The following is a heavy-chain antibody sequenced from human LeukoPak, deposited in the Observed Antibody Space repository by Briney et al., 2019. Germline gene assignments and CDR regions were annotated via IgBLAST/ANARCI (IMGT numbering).Heavy chain of an antibody. V-gene: IGHV3-11*05. CDR1: GFTFSDYY. CDR2: ISGSTTYT. J-gene: IGHJ3*02. Sequence: GGSLRLSCAASGFTFSDYYMSWIRQPPGKGLEWVSYISGSTTYTNCADSVRGRFTVSRDNSKNSLYLQMNSLRAEDTAVYYCARDREVVAFDIWGQGTMVTVSS. D-gene: IGHD2-15*01. CDR3: ARDREVVAFDI.